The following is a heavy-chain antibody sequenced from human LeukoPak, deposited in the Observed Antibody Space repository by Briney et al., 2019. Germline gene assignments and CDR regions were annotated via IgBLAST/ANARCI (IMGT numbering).Heavy chain of an antibody. V-gene: IGHV3-21*01. D-gene: IGHD5-18*01. Sequence: GGSLRLSCAASGFTFSDYSMNWVRQAPGKGLEWVSSISSGSSYIYYADSVKGRFTISRDNAKNSLYLQMNSLRAEDTAVYYCARGPRGYSYGYGNWFDPWGQGTLVTVSS. J-gene: IGHJ5*02. CDR3: ARGPRGYSYGYGNWFDP. CDR2: ISSGSSYI. CDR1: GFTFSDYS.